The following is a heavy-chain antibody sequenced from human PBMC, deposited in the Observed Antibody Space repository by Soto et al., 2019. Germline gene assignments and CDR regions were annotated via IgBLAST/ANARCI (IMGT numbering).Heavy chain of an antibody. CDR3: AKTYDILTGSRLGWFDP. D-gene: IGHD3-9*01. V-gene: IGHV3-23*01. J-gene: IGHJ5*02. CDR1: GFTFSSYA. CDR2: ISGSGGST. Sequence: GGSLRLSCAASGFTFSSYAMSWVRQAPGKGLEWVSAISGSGGSTYYADSVKGRFTISRDNSKNTLYLQMNSLRAEDTAVYYCAKTYDILTGSRLGWFDPWGQGTLVTVSS.